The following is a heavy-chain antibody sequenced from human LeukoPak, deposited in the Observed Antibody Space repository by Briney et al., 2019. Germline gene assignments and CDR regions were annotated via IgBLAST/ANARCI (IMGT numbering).Heavy chain of an antibody. Sequence: GASVKVSCKASGYTFTSYYMHWVRQAPGQGLEWMGIINPSGGSTSYAQKFQGRVTMTRDASTSTVYMELSSLRSEDTAVYYCARQDIVLIGLEYWGQGTLVTVSS. CDR3: ARQDIVLIGLEY. CDR2: INPSGGST. J-gene: IGHJ4*02. V-gene: IGHV1-46*01. CDR1: GYTFTSYY. D-gene: IGHD2-8*01.